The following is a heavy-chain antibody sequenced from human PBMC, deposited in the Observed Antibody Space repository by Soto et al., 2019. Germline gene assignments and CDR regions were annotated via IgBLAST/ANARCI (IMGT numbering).Heavy chain of an antibody. Sequence: VESGGGVVQPGTSLRLSCLASGFVFRKYGMYWVRQAPGKGLEWVALITYDGTYDHYAAAVKGRFTISRDNFKSAVHLQMNSLRAEDTAIYYCAKGKISTTTYTSFDSWGRGTLVSVSS. CDR1: GFVFRKYG. CDR2: ITYDGTYD. J-gene: IGHJ5*01. CDR3: AKGKISTTTYTSFDS. D-gene: IGHD1-26*01. V-gene: IGHV3-30*18.